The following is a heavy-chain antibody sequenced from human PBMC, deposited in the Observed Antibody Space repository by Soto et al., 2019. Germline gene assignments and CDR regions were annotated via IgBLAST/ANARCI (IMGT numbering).Heavy chain of an antibody. J-gene: IGHJ4*01. CDR3: SRGTSIPASGDY. CDR2: VSAYNGER. D-gene: IGHD6-6*01. CDR1: GYTFTNYG. V-gene: IGHV1-18*01. Sequence: QVQLVQSGAEVKKPGASVKVSCKASGYTFTNYGINWVRQAPGQGLEWLGWVSAYNGERRYAQRVQARVIMTTDTSTTTAYMEWRSLRSEDTAVYYCSRGTSIPASGDYWGQGTLVTVSS.